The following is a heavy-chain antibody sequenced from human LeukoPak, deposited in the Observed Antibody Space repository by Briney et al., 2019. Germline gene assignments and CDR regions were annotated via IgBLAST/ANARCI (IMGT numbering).Heavy chain of an antibody. Sequence: GASVKVSCKASGYTFTGYYMHWVRQAPGQGLEWMGWINPNSGGTNYAQKFQGRVTMTRDTSISTAYMELSRLRSDDTAVYYCARDAIAAAGNSAPLNWFDPWGQGTLVTVSS. D-gene: IGHD6-13*01. CDR2: INPNSGGT. CDR1: GYTFTGYY. J-gene: IGHJ5*02. CDR3: ARDAIAAAGNSAPLNWFDP. V-gene: IGHV1-2*02.